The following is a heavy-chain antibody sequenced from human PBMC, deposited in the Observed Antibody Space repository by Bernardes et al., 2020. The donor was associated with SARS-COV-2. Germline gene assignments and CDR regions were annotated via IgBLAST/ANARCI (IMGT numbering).Heavy chain of an antibody. CDR1: GFTFSTYW. CDR3: ARTGTTPYYYGMDV. D-gene: IGHD1-7*01. J-gene: IGHJ6*02. V-gene: IGHV3-74*01. CDR2: INSDGSST. Sequence: GGSLRLSCAASGFTFSTYWMHWVRQVPGKGLAWVSRINSDGSSTSYADSVKGRFTISRDNAKNTLYLQMNSLRAEDTAVYYCARTGTTPYYYGMDVWGQGTTVTVSS.